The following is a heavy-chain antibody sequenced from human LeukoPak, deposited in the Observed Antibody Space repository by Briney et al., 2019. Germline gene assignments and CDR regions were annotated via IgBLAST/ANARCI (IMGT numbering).Heavy chain of an antibody. V-gene: IGHV3-11*01. CDR3: ARDGLGRYYYDSSGYYFDY. CDR1: GFTFSDYY. Sequence: GGSLRLSCAASGFTFSDYYMSWIRQAPGKGLEWVSYISSSGSTINYADSVKGRFTISRDNAKNSLYLQMNSLRAEDTAVYYCARDGLGRYYYDSSGYYFDYWGQGTLVTVSS. D-gene: IGHD3-22*01. J-gene: IGHJ4*02. CDR2: ISSSGSTI.